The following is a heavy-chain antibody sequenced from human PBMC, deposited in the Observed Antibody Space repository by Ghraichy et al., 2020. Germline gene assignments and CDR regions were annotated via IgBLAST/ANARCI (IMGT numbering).Heavy chain of an antibody. D-gene: IGHD6-19*01. J-gene: IGHJ4*02. CDR2: IWYDGSNK. CDR1: GFTFSSYG. V-gene: IGHV3-33*01. Sequence: GGSLRLSCAASGFTFSSYGMHWVRQAPGKGLEWVAVIWYDGSNKYYADSVKGRFTISRDNSKNTLYLQMNSLRAEDTAVYYCAREEEPYSSGWYADWGQGTLVTVSS. CDR3: AREEEPYSSGWYAD.